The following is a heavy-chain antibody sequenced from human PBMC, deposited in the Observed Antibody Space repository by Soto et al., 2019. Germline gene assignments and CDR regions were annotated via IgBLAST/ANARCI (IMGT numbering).Heavy chain of an antibody. CDR2: IKQDGSEK. CDR3: ARVYPGSGWPYHYYGMDV. CDR1: GFTFTTYW. D-gene: IGHD6-19*01. J-gene: IGHJ6*02. V-gene: IGHV3-7*01. Sequence: EVQLVESGGGLVQPGGSLRLSCAASGFTFTTYWMRWVRQAPGKGLEWVANIKQDGSEKYYVDSVKGRFTISRDNAKNSLYLQMNSLRAEDTALYYCARVYPGSGWPYHYYGMDVWGQGTTGTVS.